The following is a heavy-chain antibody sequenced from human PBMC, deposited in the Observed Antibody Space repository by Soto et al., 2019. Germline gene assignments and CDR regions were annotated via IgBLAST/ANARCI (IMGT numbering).Heavy chain of an antibody. CDR2: INAGNGNT. J-gene: IGHJ3*02. V-gene: IGHV1-3*01. CDR1: GYTFTSYA. Sequence: GASVKVSCKASGYTFTSYAMHWVRQAPGQRLEWMGRINAGNGNTKYSQKFQGRVTITRDTSASTAYMELSSLRSEDTAVYYCARDPGDILRFSFDIWGQGTMVTVSS. CDR3: ARDPGDILRFSFDI. D-gene: IGHD4-17*01.